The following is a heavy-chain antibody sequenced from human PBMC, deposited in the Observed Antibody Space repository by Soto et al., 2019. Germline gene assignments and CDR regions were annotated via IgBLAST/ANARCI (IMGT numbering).Heavy chain of an antibody. CDR1: GFTFSNAW. V-gene: IGHV3-15*01. CDR3: TTAILTGYSLYYYYYMDV. J-gene: IGHJ6*03. Sequence: GGSLRLSCAASGFTFSNAWMSWVRQAPGKGLEWVGRIKSKTDGGTTDYAAPVKGRFTISRDDSKNTLYLQMNSLKTEDTAVYYCTTAILTGYSLYYYYYMDVWGKGTTVTVSS. D-gene: IGHD3-9*01. CDR2: IKSKTDGGTT.